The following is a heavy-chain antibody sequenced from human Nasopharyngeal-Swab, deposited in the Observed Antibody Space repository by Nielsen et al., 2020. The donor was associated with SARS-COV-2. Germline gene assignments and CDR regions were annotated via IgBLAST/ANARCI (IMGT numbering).Heavy chain of an antibody. CDR1: GYTFIGYY. CDR2: FNPNSGGT. D-gene: IGHD3-3*01. CDR3: TRDRGSGYFDS. Sequence: ASVKVFCKTSGYTFIGYYIHWVRQAPGQGLEWMGRFNPNSGGTNYAQELQGRVTMTGDTSISTAYMELSRVRSDDTAMYYCTRDRGSGYFDSWGQGTLVIVSS. V-gene: IGHV1-2*06. J-gene: IGHJ4*02.